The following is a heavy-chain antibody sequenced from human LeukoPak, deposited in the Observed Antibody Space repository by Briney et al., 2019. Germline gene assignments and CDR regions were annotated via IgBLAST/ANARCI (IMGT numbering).Heavy chain of an antibody. J-gene: IGHJ4*02. D-gene: IGHD5-18*01. CDR1: GFTFSTYS. CDR2: ISSSSSYI. V-gene: IGHV3-21*01. Sequence: GGSLRLSCAASGFTFSTYSMNWVRQAPGKGLEWVSSISSSSSYIYYADSVKGRFTISRDNAKNSLYLQMNSLRAEDTAVYYCARDQTAMAYYWGQGTLVTVSS. CDR3: ARDQTAMAYY.